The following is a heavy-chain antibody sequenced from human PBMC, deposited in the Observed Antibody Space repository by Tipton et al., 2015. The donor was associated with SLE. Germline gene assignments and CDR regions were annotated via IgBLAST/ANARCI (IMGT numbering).Heavy chain of an antibody. J-gene: IGHJ1*01. CDR1: GGSMSEDNYY. D-gene: IGHD5-12*01. CDR3: ATNGHGETYEFFTEYLRH. Sequence: TLSLTCTVSGGSMSEDNYYWSWIRQPAGKGLEWIGHIYTRGSTIYNPSLKSRASISADASKNHFSLKLNSVTAADTAVYYCATNGHGETYEFFTEYLRHWGQGTLVTVSS. CDR2: IYTRGST. V-gene: IGHV4-61*09.